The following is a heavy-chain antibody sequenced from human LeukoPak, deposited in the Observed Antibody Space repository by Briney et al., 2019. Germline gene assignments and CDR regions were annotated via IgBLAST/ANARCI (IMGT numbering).Heavy chain of an antibody. CDR1: GYTFTSYG. D-gene: IGHD2-2*01. Sequence: GASVKVSCKASGYTFTSYGISWVRQAPGQGLEWMGWISAYNGNTNYAQKLQGRVTMTTDTSTSTAYMELRSLRSDDTAVYYCAGANLRRYCSSTSCPNWFDPWGQGTLVTVPS. CDR2: ISAYNGNT. V-gene: IGHV1-18*01. CDR3: AGANLRRYCSSTSCPNWFDP. J-gene: IGHJ5*02.